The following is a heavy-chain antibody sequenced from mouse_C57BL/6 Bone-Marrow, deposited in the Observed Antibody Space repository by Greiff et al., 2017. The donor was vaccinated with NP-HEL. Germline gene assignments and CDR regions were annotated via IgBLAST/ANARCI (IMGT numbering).Heavy chain of an antibody. J-gene: IGHJ3*01. V-gene: IGHV1-55*01. CDR1: GYTFTSYW. Sequence: QVQLQQPGAELVKPGASVKMSCKASGYTFTSYWITWVKQRPGQGLEWIGDIYPGSGSTNYNEKFKSKATLTVDTSSSTAYMQLSSLTSEDSAVYYCARRGYYGSSHRFAYWGQGTLVTVSA. CDR3: ARRGYYGSSHRFAY. CDR2: IYPGSGST. D-gene: IGHD1-1*01.